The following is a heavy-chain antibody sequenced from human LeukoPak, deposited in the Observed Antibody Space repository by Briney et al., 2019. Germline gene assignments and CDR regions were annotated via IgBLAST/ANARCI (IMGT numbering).Heavy chain of an antibody. CDR3: ATEVAPSDHYYYYGMDV. V-gene: IGHV4-59*01. CDR2: IHYSGRT. J-gene: IGHJ6*02. D-gene: IGHD5-12*01. Sequence: KTSETLSLTCTVSGGSISGNYWSWVRQPPGKGLEWIGYIHYSGRTNYNPSLKSRVTISVDTSKNQFSLKLSSVTAADTAVYYCATEVAPSDHYYYYGMDVWGQGTTVTVSS. CDR1: GGSISGNY.